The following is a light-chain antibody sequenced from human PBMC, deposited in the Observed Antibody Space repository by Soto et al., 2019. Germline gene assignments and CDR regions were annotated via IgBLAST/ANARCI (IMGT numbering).Light chain of an antibody. CDR1: QSISSY. CDR2: AAS. CDR3: QQSYSTS. V-gene: IGKV1-39*01. Sequence: DIQMTQSPSSLSASVGDRVTITCRASQSISSYLNWYQQKPGKAPKLLIYAASSLQSGVPSRFSGRGSGTDFTLTISSLQPEDFATYYCQQSYSTSFGQGTKVDIK. J-gene: IGKJ1*01.